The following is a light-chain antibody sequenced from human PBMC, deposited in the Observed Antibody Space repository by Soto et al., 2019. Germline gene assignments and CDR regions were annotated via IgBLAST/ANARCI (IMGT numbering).Light chain of an antibody. Sequence: DIQMTQSPSPLSASVGDRVYITCRTSQSISSYLNWYQQKPGKAPKLLIYAASSLQSGVPSRFSGSGSGTDFTLTISSLQPEDFATYYCQQSYSTPYTFGQGTKLEIK. V-gene: IGKV1-39*01. CDR1: QSISSY. CDR2: AAS. CDR3: QQSYSTPYT. J-gene: IGKJ2*01.